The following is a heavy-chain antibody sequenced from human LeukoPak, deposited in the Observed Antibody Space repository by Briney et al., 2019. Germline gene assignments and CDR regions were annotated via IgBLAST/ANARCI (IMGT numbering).Heavy chain of an antibody. V-gene: IGHV4-39*07. Sequence: SETLSLTCAVSGGSMSTRNYYWGWIRQPPGKGLEWIGHKYYSGSTYYNPSLKSRVSISVDTTIYQFSLNLSSVTAADTAVYYCARGYSYGYYWFDPWGQGTLVTVSS. CDR3: ARGYSYGYYWFDP. D-gene: IGHD5-18*01. CDR1: GGSMSTRNYY. CDR2: KYYSGST. J-gene: IGHJ5*02.